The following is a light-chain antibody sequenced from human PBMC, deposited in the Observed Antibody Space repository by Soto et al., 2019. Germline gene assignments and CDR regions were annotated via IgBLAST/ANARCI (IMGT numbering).Light chain of an antibody. Sequence: EIVLTQSPGTLSLSPGERATLSFRASQSVSNNYLAWYQQKPGQAPRLLIYGASNRATGIPDRFSGSGSATDFTLTISRLEPEDFAVYYCQQYDISPITFGQGTRLEI. J-gene: IGKJ5*01. V-gene: IGKV3-20*01. CDR3: QQYDISPIT. CDR1: QSVSNNY. CDR2: GAS.